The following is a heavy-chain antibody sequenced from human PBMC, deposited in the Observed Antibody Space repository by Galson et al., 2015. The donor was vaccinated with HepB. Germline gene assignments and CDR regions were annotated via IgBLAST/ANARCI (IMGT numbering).Heavy chain of an antibody. CDR1: GGTFSSYA. D-gene: IGHD3-22*01. CDR2: IIPIFGTA. Sequence: SVKVSCKASGGTFSSYAISWVRQAPGQGLEWMGGIIPIFGTANYAQKFQGRVTITADESTSTAYMELSSLRSEDTAVYYCATAPTYDSSADYFDYWGQGTLVTVSS. CDR3: ATAPTYDSSADYFDY. J-gene: IGHJ4*02. V-gene: IGHV1-69*13.